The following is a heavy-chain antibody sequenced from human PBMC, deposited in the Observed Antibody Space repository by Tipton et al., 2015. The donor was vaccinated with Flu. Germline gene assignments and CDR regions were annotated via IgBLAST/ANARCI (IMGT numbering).Heavy chain of an antibody. CDR1: GGSLSSYY. Sequence: TLSLTCTVSGGSLSSYYWTWIRQPAGKGLEWIGRIYSSGGSKYNPSLRGRLTMSVDASKKEFSLKLNSVTAADTAVYYCARGSGSGTSMIFDFWGQGMLVTVSS. V-gene: IGHV4-4*07. D-gene: IGHD3-10*01. CDR2: IYSSGGS. J-gene: IGHJ4*02. CDR3: ARGSGSGTSMIFDF.